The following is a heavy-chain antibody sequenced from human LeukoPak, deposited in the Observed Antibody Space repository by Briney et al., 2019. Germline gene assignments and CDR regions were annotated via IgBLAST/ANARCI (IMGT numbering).Heavy chain of an antibody. D-gene: IGHD3-10*01. CDR3: ARGPSITMIRGGQWYYYMDV. CDR1: GYTFTSYG. Sequence: ASVKVSCKASGYTFTSYGISWVRQAPGQGLEWMGWISAYNGNTNYAQKFQGRVTMTRDTSTNTVYMELSSLRSEDTAVYYCARGPSITMIRGGQWYYYMDVWGKGTTVTISS. CDR2: ISAYNGNT. J-gene: IGHJ6*03. V-gene: IGHV1-18*01.